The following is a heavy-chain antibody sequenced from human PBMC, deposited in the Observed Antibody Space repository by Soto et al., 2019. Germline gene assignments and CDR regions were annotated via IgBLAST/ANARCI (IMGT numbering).Heavy chain of an antibody. Sequence: GGSLRLSCAASGFSFGSYALSWVCQAPGKGLEWVSTISGSDGKTFYADSVKGRFSISRDTSQSTLYLQMNSLRADDTAMYYCARWSYLDYWGQGTRVTVSS. CDR3: ARWSYLDY. D-gene: IGHD3-3*01. J-gene: IGHJ4*02. V-gene: IGHV3-23*01. CDR2: ISGSDGKT. CDR1: GFSFGSYA.